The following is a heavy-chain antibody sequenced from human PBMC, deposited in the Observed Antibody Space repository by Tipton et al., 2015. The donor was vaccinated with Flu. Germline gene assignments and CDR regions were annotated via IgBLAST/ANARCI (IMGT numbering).Heavy chain of an antibody. CDR1: GYSISSDYY. J-gene: IGHJ4*02. D-gene: IGHD5-12*01. CDR2: ICPGSP. Sequence: TLSLTCTVSGYSISSDYYWGWIRQPPGKGLEWIGNICPGSPYYNSSLKSRVTISTDTSKNQFSLKVTSLTAADTAVYYCARGSGYANAYLDSWGRGTLVTVSS. CDR3: ARGSGYANAYLDS. V-gene: IGHV4-38-2*02.